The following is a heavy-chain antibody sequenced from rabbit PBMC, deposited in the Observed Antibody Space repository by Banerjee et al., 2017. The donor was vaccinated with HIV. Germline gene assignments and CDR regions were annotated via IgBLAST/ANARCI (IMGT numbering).Heavy chain of an antibody. D-gene: IGHD7-1*01. Sequence: QEQLVEYGGDLVQPEGSLTLTCTASGFSFSGNYYMCWVRQAPGKGLEWIGCIYNGDGSTYYASWVNGRFSISRTSSTTVTLQMTSLTAADTATYFCARDDPSAGLYFNLWGPGTLVTVS. CDR1: GFSFSGNYY. V-gene: IGHV1S45*01. CDR2: IYNGDGST. CDR3: ARDDPSAGLYFNL. J-gene: IGHJ4*01.